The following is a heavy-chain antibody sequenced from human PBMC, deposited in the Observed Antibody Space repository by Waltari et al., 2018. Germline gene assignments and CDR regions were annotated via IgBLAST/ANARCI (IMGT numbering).Heavy chain of an antibody. V-gene: IGHV3-7*01. CDR2: IKQDGSEI. CDR3: VTWGDLGNF. CDR1: GFSFNNYW. Sequence: EVQLVESGGGLVQPGGSLRLSWAGSGFSFNNYWMSWLRQAPGKGLDWVAHIKQDGSEIYYVDSVKGRFSISRDNAKKSLYLQMNSLRGDDTAVFYCVTWGDLGNFWGQGTLVTVSA. D-gene: IGHD7-27*01. J-gene: IGHJ4*02.